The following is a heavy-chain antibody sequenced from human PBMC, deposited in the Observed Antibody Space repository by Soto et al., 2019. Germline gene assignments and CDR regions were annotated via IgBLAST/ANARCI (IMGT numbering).Heavy chain of an antibody. J-gene: IGHJ4*02. D-gene: IGHD3-22*01. CDR3: TTGVVEYYDSSGTIFFDY. CDR1: GFTFSNAW. V-gene: IGHV3-15*07. CDR2: IKSKTDGGTT. Sequence: GGSLRLSCAASGFTFSNAWMNWVRQAPGKGLEWVGRIKSKTDGGTTDYAAPVKGRFTISRDDSKNTLYLQMNSLKTEDTAVYYCTTGVVEYYDSSGTIFFDYWGQGTLVTVSS.